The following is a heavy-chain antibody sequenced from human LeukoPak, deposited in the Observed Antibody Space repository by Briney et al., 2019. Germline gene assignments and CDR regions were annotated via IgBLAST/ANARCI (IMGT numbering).Heavy chain of an antibody. J-gene: IGHJ6*03. V-gene: IGHV3-7*01. CDR3: AKDVGEQTRYYYYYMDV. CDR1: GFTFSSYW. CDR2: ISQDGSEK. D-gene: IGHD1-26*01. Sequence: PGGSLRLSCAASGFTFSSYWMSWVRQAPEKGLEWVSNISQDGSEKYYVDSVKGRFTISRDNAKNSLYLQMNSLRAEDTAVYYCAKDVGEQTRYYYYYMDVWGKGTTVTVSS.